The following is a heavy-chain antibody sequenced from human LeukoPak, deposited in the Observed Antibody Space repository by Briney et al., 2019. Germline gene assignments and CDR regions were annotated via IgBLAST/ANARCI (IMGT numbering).Heavy chain of an antibody. D-gene: IGHD3-10*01. CDR1: GYTFTGYY. Sequence: ASVKVSCKASGYTFTGYYMHWVRQAPGQGLEWMGWINPNSGGTNYAQKFQGRVTMTRDTSISTAYMELSRLRSDDTAVYYCARVGAYGSGSYYYYYYMDVWGKGTTVTISS. V-gene: IGHV1-2*02. CDR2: INPNSGGT. J-gene: IGHJ6*03. CDR3: ARVGAYGSGSYYYYYYMDV.